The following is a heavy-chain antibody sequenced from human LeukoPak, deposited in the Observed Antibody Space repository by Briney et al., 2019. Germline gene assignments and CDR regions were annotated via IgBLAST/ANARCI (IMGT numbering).Heavy chain of an antibody. J-gene: IGHJ4*02. Sequence: ASVKVSFKASGYTFTTYYIHWVRQAPGQGLEWMGIINPSGGSTRYAQKFQGRVTMTRDTSTSTVYMEVSSLRSEDTAVYYCARDSRRGELPNYWGQGTLVTVSS. V-gene: IGHV1-46*01. CDR2: INPSGGST. CDR3: ARDSRRGELPNY. D-gene: IGHD1-7*01. CDR1: GYTFTTYY.